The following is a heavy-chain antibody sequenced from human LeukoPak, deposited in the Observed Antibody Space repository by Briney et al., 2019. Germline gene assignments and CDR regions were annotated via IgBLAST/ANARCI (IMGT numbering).Heavy chain of an antibody. CDR2: INPNSGGT. CDR3: AREIGSGGSKGMRAEYFQH. CDR1: GYTFTGYY. Sequence: ASVKVSCKASGYTFTGYYMHWVRQAPGQGLEWMGWINPNSGGTNYAQKFQGRVTMTRDTSISTAYMELSRLRSDDTAVYYCAREIGSGGSKGMRAEYFQHWGQGTLVTVSS. J-gene: IGHJ1*01. D-gene: IGHD2-15*01. V-gene: IGHV1-2*02.